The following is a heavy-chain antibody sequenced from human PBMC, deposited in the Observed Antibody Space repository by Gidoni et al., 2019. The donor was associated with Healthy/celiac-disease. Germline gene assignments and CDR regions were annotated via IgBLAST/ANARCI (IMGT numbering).Heavy chain of an antibody. CDR2: INAGNGNT. CDR3: ARVGLRYWFDP. V-gene: IGHV1-3*05. CDR1: GYTFTSYA. J-gene: IGHJ5*02. Sequence: QVQLVQSGAEEKKPGASVKVSCKASGYTFTSYAMHWVRQAPGQRLEWMGWINAGNGNTKYSQKFQGRVTITRNTSASTAYMELSSLRSEDTAVYYCARVGLRYWFDPWGQGTLVTVSS.